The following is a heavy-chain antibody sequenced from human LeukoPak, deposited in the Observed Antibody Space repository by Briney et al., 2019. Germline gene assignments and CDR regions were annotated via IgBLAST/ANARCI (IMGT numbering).Heavy chain of an antibody. Sequence: SETLSLTCTVSGGSISSYYWSWIRQPPGKGLEGSGYIYYSGRTNYNPSLKSRVTISVYTSKNQFSLTLSSVAAADTAVYYCARVRGDRITLIVVVDYFDYWGQGTLVTVSS. CDR2: IYYSGRT. V-gene: IGHV4-59*01. D-gene: IGHD3-22*01. J-gene: IGHJ4*02. CDR1: GGSISSYY. CDR3: ARVRGDRITLIVVVDYFDY.